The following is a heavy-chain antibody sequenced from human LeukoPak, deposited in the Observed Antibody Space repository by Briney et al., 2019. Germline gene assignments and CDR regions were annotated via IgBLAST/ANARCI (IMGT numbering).Heavy chain of an antibody. D-gene: IGHD6-19*01. J-gene: IGHJ4*02. CDR2: MNPNSGGT. CDR3: ARVHSSGCIDY. CDR1: GYTFTGYF. V-gene: IGHV1-2*02. Sequence: ASVKVSCKASGYTFTGYFIHWVRQAPGQGFEWMGWMNPNSGGTNSAQKFQGRVTMARDTSISTAYMELSSLISDDTAVYYCARVHSSGCIDYWGQGTLVTVSS.